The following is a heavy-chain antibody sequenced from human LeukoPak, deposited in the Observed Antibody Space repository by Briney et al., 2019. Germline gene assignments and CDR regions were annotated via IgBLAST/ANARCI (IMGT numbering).Heavy chain of an antibody. J-gene: IGHJ6*03. Sequence: SETLSLTCTVSGGSLSSYYWSWIRQPPGKGLEWIGYIYTSGSTNYNPSLKSRVTISVDTSKNQFSLKLSSVTAADTAVYYCARHLWFGAGVGYYYYMDVWGKGTTVTVSS. D-gene: IGHD3-10*01. CDR3: ARHLWFGAGVGYYYYMDV. V-gene: IGHV4-4*09. CDR1: GGSLSSYY. CDR2: IYTSGST.